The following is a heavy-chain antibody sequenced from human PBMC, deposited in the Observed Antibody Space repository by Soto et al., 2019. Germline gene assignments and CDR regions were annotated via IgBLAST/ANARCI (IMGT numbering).Heavy chain of an antibody. D-gene: IGHD3-22*01. Sequence: PWWSLRLSCSASVFTFSSYAMSWCRQAPGKGLEWVSAISGSGGSTYYADSVKGRFTISRDNSKNTLYLQMNSLRAEDTAVYYCAKVLGPGALDYDSSGYYPVAFDIWGQGTMVTVSS. CDR1: VFTFSSYA. CDR2: ISGSGGST. CDR3: AKVLGPGALDYDSSGYYPVAFDI. J-gene: IGHJ3*02. V-gene: IGHV3-23*01.